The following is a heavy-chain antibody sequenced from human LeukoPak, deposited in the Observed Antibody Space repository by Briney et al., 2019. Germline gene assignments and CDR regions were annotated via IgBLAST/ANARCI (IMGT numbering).Heavy chain of an antibody. J-gene: IGHJ5*01. Sequence: PSETLSLTCTVSGYSISSGFYWGWIRQPPGKGLEWIGNVYHSGSTYYNPSLKSRVTISIDTSKNQFSLKLSSVTAADTAVYYCAREARATSDWFDSWGQGTLVTVSA. D-gene: IGHD1-26*01. CDR2: VYHSGST. V-gene: IGHV4-38-2*02. CDR1: GYSISSGFY. CDR3: AREARATSDWFDS.